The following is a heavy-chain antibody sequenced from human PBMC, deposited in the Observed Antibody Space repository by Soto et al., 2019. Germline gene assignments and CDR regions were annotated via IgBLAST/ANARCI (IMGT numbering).Heavy chain of an antibody. J-gene: IGHJ6*02. Sequence: SVKVSCKASGFTFTSSAVQWVRQARGQRLEWIGWIVVGSGNTNYAQKFQERVTITRDMSTSTAYMELSSLRSEDTAVYCCAAAGNWNYDYYYGMDVWGQGTTVTVSS. CDR1: GFTFTSSA. D-gene: IGHD1-7*01. V-gene: IGHV1-58*01. CDR2: IVVGSGNT. CDR3: AAAGNWNYDYYYGMDV.